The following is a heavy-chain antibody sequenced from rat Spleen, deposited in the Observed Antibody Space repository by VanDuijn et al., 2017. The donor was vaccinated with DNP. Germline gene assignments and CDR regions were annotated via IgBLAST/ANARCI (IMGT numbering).Heavy chain of an antibody. J-gene: IGHJ2*01. CDR2: INPDGGGT. D-gene: IGHD1-11*01. CDR3: AKDLDYGPDY. V-gene: IGHV5S13*01. Sequence: EVQLVESGGGLVQPGRSLKLSCAASGFTFSNYDMAWVRQAPTKGLEWVASINPDGGGTYYPDFVKGRVTISRDNAENTVYLQMNSLRSEDTATYYCAKDLDYGPDYWGQGVLVTVSS. CDR1: GFTFSNYD.